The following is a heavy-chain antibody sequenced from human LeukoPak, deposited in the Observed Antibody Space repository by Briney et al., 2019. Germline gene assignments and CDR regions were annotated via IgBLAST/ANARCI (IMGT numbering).Heavy chain of an antibody. V-gene: IGHV4-59*01. CDR3: ARDGDGYGHNGFDP. CDR1: GGSISSYY. J-gene: IGHJ5*02. CDR2: IYYSGST. D-gene: IGHD5-18*01. Sequence: SSETLSLTCTVSGGSISSYYWSWIRQPPRKGLEWIGYIYYSGSTNYNPSLKSRVTISVDTSKNQFSLKLSSVTAADTAVYYCARDGDGYGHNGFDPWGQGTLVTVSS.